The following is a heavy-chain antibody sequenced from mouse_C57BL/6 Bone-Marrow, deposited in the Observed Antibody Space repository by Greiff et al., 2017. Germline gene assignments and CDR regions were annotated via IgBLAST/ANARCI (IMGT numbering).Heavy chain of an antibody. CDR2: INYDGSST. CDR3: ARYYYGRNYFDY. J-gene: IGHJ2*01. D-gene: IGHD1-1*01. V-gene: IGHV5-16*01. CDR1: GFTFSDYY. Sequence: EVKLVESEGGLVQPGSSMKLSCTASGFTFSDYYMAWVRQVPEKGLEWVANINYDGSSTYYLDSLKSRFIISRDNAKNILYLQMSSLKSEDTATYYCARYYYGRNYFDYWGQGTTLTVSS.